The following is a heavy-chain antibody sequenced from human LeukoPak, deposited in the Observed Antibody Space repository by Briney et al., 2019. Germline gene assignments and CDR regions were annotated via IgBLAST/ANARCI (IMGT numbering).Heavy chain of an antibody. D-gene: IGHD3-22*01. J-gene: IGHJ4*02. Sequence: SDTLSLTCAVYGGSFSGYYWSWIRQPPGKGLEWIGEINHSGSTNYNPSLKSRVTISVDTSKNQFSLKLSSVTAADTAVYYCARGAWYYYDSSGYRFDYWGQGTLVTVSS. CDR3: ARGAWYYYDSSGYRFDY. CDR1: GGSFSGYY. CDR2: INHSGST. V-gene: IGHV4-34*01.